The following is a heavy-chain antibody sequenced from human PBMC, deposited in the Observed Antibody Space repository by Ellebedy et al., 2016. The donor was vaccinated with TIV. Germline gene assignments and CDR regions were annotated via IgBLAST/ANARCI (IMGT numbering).Heavy chain of an antibody. J-gene: IGHJ5*02. D-gene: IGHD3-3*01. CDR3: VGFGVFNL. V-gene: IGHV3-7*01. CDR1: GFTFSRDW. Sequence: PGGSLRLSCAASGFTFSRDWMNWVRQAPGKGLEWVAHIKTDGSETYYVDSVKGRFTISRENAKNALFLQMDGLRVDDSAVYYCVGFGVFNLWGQGAPVTVSS. CDR2: IKTDGSET.